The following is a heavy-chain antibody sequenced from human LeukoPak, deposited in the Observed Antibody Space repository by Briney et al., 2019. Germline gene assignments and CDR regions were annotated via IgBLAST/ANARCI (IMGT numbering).Heavy chain of an antibody. D-gene: IGHD2-15*01. Sequence: APVKVSCKASGYTFTGYYMHWVRQAPGQGLEWMGWINPNSGGTNYAQKFQGRVTMTRDTSISTAYMELSRLRSDDTAVYYCARDGGYYCSGGSCPIDYWGQGTLVTVSS. CDR3: ARDGGYYCSGGSCPIDY. CDR1: GYTFTGYY. V-gene: IGHV1-2*02. J-gene: IGHJ4*02. CDR2: INPNSGGT.